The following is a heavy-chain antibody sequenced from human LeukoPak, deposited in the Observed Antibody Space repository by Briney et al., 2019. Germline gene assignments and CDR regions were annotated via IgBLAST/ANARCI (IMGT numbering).Heavy chain of an antibody. V-gene: IGHV1-69*05. D-gene: IGHD2-21*02. CDR2: IIPIFRTP. CDR3: ARGWLAETTVVTPYNY. J-gene: IGHJ4*02. CDR1: GGTFSSYA. Sequence: ASVKVSCKASGGTFSSYAISWVRQAPGQGLEWMGGIIPIFRTPNYAQKFQGRVTITTVESMSTAYMELSSLRSEDTAVYYCARGWLAETTVVTPYNYWGQGTLVTVSS.